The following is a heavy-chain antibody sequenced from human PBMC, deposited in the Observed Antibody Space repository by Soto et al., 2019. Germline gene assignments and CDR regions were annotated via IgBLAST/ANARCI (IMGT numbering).Heavy chain of an antibody. CDR1: GFTFSSYG. CDR2: ISHDGSNE. J-gene: IGHJ4*02. D-gene: IGHD3-22*01. CDR3: AKDTFDYSRSGYYVFDS. Sequence: GGSLRLSCAASGFTFSSYGMHWVRQAPGRGLEWMASISHDGSNEHYEDSVKGRFTISRDNSKNTQYLQMNSLGAEDTAVYYCAKDTFDYSRSGYYVFDSWGTGTPVTVS. V-gene: IGHV3-30*18.